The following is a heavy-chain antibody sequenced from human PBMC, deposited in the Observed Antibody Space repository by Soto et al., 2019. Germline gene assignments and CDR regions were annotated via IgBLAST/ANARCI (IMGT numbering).Heavy chain of an antibody. CDR1: GFTFRNYA. J-gene: IGHJ6*02. CDR2: ISGNGGDI. Sequence: GGSLRLSCAASGFTFRNYAMSWVRQAPGKGLEWVSRISGNGGDINYADSVKGRFTISRDNSKNTLFLQMNSLRAEDTAVYYCAKALRYFDWLVRPWNAMDVWGQGTTVTVSS. V-gene: IGHV3-23*01. CDR3: AKALRYFDWLVRPWNAMDV. D-gene: IGHD3-9*01.